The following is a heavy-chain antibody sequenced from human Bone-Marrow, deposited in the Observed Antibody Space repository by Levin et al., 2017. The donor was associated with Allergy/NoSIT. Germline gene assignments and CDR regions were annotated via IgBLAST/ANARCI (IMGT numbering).Heavy chain of an antibody. CDR1: GYTFNNFG. CDR3: ARVDILNGYYFFDS. V-gene: IGHV1-18*01. CDR2: ITVNSGYT. J-gene: IGHJ4*02. Sequence: ASVKVSCKASGYTFNNFGISWVRQAPGQGLEWMGWITVNSGYTYYVDKFQGRVTMTADTSTSTAHLDLRSLRSDDTAVYYCARVDILNGYYFFDSWGQGTLVTVSS. D-gene: IGHD3-9*01.